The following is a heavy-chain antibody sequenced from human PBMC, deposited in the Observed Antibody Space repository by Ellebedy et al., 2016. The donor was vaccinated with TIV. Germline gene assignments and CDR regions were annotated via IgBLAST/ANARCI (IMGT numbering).Heavy chain of an antibody. CDR1: RYTFTNYA. D-gene: IGHD3-22*01. CDR2: INAGNGNT. CDR3: ARGRGSGYFRLDY. J-gene: IGHJ4*02. Sequence: AASVKVSCKASRYTFTNYAMHWVRQAPGQRLEWMGWINAGNGNTKSSQNFQGRVSLTRDTSATTAHMELNSLRSEDTAVYYCARGRGSGYFRLDYWGQGTLVTVSS. V-gene: IGHV1-3*01.